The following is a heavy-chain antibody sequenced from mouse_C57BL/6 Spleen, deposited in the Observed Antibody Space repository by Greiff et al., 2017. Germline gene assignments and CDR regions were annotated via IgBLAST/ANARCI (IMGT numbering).Heavy chain of an antibody. CDR3: ARKKRGYAMDY. CDR1: GFSLTSYG. V-gene: IGHV2-2*01. J-gene: IGHJ4*01. Sequence: QVQLKESGPGLVQPSQSLSITCTVSGFSLTSYGVHWVRPSPGKGLEWLGVIWSGGSTDYNAAFISRLSISKDNSKSQVFFKMNSLQADDTAIYYCARKKRGYAMDYWGQGTSVTVSS. CDR2: IWSGGST.